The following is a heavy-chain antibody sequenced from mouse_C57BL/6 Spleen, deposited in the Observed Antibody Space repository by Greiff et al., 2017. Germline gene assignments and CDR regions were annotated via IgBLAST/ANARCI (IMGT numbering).Heavy chain of an antibody. CDR3: ARGDGYYVWFAY. CDR1: GYAFSSYW. Sequence: VKLMESGAELVKPGASVKISCKASGYAFSSYWMNWVKQRPGKGLEWIGQIYPGDGDTNYNGKFKGKATLTADKSSSTAYMQLSSLTSEDSAVYFCARGDGYYVWFAYWGQGTLVTVSA. D-gene: IGHD2-3*01. CDR2: IYPGDGDT. V-gene: IGHV1-80*01. J-gene: IGHJ3*01.